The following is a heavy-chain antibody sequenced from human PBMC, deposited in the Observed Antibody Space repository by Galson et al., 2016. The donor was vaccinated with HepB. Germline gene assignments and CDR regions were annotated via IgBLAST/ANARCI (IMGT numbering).Heavy chain of an antibody. CDR1: GYTFTSYG. J-gene: IGHJ4*02. V-gene: IGHV1-18*04. Sequence: SVKVSCKASGYTFTSYGITWVRQAPGQGLEWMGWISAYNGNTNYAQKLQGRVTMTTDTSTSTAYMELRSLRSEDTAVYYCAAAVAGNFDYWGQGILVTVSS. CDR3: AAAVAGNFDY. CDR2: ISAYNGNT. D-gene: IGHD6-19*01.